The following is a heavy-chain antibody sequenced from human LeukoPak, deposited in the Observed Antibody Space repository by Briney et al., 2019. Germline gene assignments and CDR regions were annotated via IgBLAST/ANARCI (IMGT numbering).Heavy chain of an antibody. J-gene: IGHJ4*02. Sequence: PGGSLRLSCAASGFTFSSYWMSWVRQAPGKGLEWVANIKQDGSEKYYVDSVKGRFTISRDNAKNSLYLQMNSLRAEDTAVYYCARMSGYSYGYVRLSVPRFDYWGQGTLVTVSS. CDR2: IKQDGSEK. CDR3: ARMSGYSYGYVRLSVPRFDY. D-gene: IGHD5-18*01. CDR1: GFTFSSYW. V-gene: IGHV3-7*01.